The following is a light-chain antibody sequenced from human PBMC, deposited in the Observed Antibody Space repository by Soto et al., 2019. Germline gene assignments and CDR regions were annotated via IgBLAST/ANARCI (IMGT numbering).Light chain of an antibody. Sequence: EIVLTQSPATLSLSPGERVTLSCRASQSVSSYLAWYQQKPGQAPRLLIYDASNRATGIPARSSGSGSGTDFTLIISSLEPEDFAVYYCQQRSNWPPLTFGGGTKVEIK. CDR3: QQRSNWPPLT. V-gene: IGKV3-11*01. CDR1: QSVSSY. CDR2: DAS. J-gene: IGKJ4*01.